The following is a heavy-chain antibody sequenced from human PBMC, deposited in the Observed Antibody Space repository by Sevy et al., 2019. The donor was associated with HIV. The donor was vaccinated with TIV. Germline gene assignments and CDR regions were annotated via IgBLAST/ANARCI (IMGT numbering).Heavy chain of an antibody. D-gene: IGHD6-19*01. CDR1: GFTFSSYG. Sequence: GGSLRLSCAASGFTFSSYGMHWVRQAPGKGLEWVAVISYDGSNKYYADSVKGRFTISRDNSKNTLYLKMNSLRAEDTAVYYCAKVSTRSGWYSDRATYYFDYWGQGTLVTVSS. V-gene: IGHV3-30*18. CDR2: ISYDGSNK. J-gene: IGHJ4*02. CDR3: AKVSTRSGWYSDRATYYFDY.